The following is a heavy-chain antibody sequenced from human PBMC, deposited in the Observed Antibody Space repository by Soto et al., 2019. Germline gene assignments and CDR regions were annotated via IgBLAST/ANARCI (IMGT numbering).Heavy chain of an antibody. Sequence: GGSLRLSCAASGFTFDDYGMSWARQAPGKGLEWVSGVNWNGGSTGYADSVKGRFTISRDNAKNSLYLQMNSLRAEDTGVYYCARDLEMATRTSDYWGQGTLVTVSS. CDR1: GFTFDDYG. D-gene: IGHD5-12*01. J-gene: IGHJ4*02. CDR3: ARDLEMATRTSDY. V-gene: IGHV3-20*04. CDR2: VNWNGGST.